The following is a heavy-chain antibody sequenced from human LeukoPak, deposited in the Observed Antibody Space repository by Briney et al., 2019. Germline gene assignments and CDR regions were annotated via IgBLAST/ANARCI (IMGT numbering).Heavy chain of an antibody. V-gene: IGHV3-9*01. CDR2: ISWNSGSI. Sequence: QPGGSLRLSCAATGFTFDDYAMHWVRQAPGKGLEWVSGISWNSGSIGYADSVKGRFTISRDNAKNSLYLQMNSLRAEDTALYYCAKDILSGYYYYGMDVWGQGTTVTVSS. D-gene: IGHD2-8*02. CDR3: AKDILSGYYYYGMDV. J-gene: IGHJ6*02. CDR1: GFTFDDYA.